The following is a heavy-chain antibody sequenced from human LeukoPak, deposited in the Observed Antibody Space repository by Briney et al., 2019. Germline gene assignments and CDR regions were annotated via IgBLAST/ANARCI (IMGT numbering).Heavy chain of an antibody. CDR3: ARDGQGDRWFDP. V-gene: IGHV4-61*02. CDR1: GGSISSSSYY. CDR2: IYTSGST. J-gene: IGHJ5*02. Sequence: PSETLSLTYTVSGGSISSSSYYWSWIRQPAGKGLEWIGRIYTSGSTNYNPSLKSRVTMSVDTSKNQFSLKLSSVTAADTAVYYCARDGQGDRWFDPWGQGTLVTVSS.